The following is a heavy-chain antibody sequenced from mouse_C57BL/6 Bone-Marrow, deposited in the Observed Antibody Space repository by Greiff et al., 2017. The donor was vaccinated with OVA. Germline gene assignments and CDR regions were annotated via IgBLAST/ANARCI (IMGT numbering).Heavy chain of an antibody. V-gene: IGHV1-81*01. J-gene: IGHJ2*01. CDR2: IYPRSGNT. CDR3: ARRGNYSIFDY. D-gene: IGHD2-5*01. Sequence: LQESGAELARPGASVKLSCKASGYTFTSYGISWVKQRTGQGLEWIGEIYPRSGNTYYNEKFKGKATLTADKSSSTAYMELRSLTSEDSAVYFCARRGNYSIFDYWGQGTTLTVSS. CDR1: GYTFTSYG.